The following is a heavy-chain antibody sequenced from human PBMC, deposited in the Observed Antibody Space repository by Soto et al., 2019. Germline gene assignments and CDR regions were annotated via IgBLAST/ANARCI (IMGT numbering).Heavy chain of an antibody. D-gene: IGHD3-10*01. CDR1: GFTFSDYY. J-gene: IGHJ6*02. Sequence: PGGSLRLSCAASGFTFSDYYMSWIRQAPGKGLEWVSYISSSSSYTNYADSVKGRFTISRDNAKNSLYLQMNSLRAEDTAVYYCARELSGSGSYFFDYYYYGMDVWGQGTTVTVS. CDR2: ISSSSSYT. V-gene: IGHV3-11*06. CDR3: ARELSGSGSYFFDYYYYGMDV.